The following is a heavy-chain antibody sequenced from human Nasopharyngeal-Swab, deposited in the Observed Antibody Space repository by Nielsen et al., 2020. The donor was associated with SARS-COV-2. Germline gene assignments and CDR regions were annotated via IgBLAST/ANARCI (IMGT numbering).Heavy chain of an antibody. V-gene: IGHV4-4*07. D-gene: IGHD6-19*01. CDR3: ARESSIAVAGAIFDY. Sequence: SETLSLTCTVSGGSISSYYWSWIRQPAGKGLEWIGRIYTSGSTNYNPSLKSRVTMSVDTSKNQFSLKLSSVTTADTAVYYCARESSIAVAGAIFDYWGQGTLVTVSS. CDR1: GGSISSYY. J-gene: IGHJ4*02. CDR2: IYTSGST.